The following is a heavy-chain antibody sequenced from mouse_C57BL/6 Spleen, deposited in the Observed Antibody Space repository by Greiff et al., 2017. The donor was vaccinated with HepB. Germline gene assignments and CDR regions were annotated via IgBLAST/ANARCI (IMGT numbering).Heavy chain of an antibody. CDR1: GFTFSDYG. CDR3: ARGPLYGSTTRYFDV. CDR2: ISSGSSTI. V-gene: IGHV5-17*01. D-gene: IGHD1-1*01. J-gene: IGHJ1*03. Sequence: EVHLVESGGGLVKPGGSLKLSCAASGFTFSDYGMHWVRQAPEKGLEWVAYISSGSSTIYYADTVKGRFTISRDNAKNTLFLQMTSLRSEDTAMYYCARGPLYGSTTRYFDVWGTGTTVTVSS.